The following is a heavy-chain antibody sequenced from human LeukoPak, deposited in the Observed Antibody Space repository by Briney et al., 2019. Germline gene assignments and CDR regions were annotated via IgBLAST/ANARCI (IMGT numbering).Heavy chain of an antibody. CDR1: GFTFCSYA. V-gene: IGHV3-30-3*01. D-gene: IGHD3-10*01. CDR2: ISYDGSNK. J-gene: IGHJ4*02. Sequence: GGSLRLSCAASGFTFCSYAMHWVRQAPGKGLEWVAVISYDGSNKYYADSVKGRFTISRDNSKNTLYLQMNSLRAEDTAVYYCARGENMVRGVIISFDYWGQGTLVTVSS. CDR3: ARGENMVRGVIISFDY.